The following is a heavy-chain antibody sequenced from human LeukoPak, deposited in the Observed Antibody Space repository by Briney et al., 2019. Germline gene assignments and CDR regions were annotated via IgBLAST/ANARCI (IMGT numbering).Heavy chain of an antibody. CDR3: ARVLTGRDY. J-gene: IGHJ4*02. Sequence: EWVASIKQDGSEKYYVDPVKGRFPISRDNAKSSLYLQMNSLRADDTAVYYCARVLTGRDYWGQGALVTVSS. D-gene: IGHD3-9*01. V-gene: IGHV3-7*04. CDR2: IKQDGSEK.